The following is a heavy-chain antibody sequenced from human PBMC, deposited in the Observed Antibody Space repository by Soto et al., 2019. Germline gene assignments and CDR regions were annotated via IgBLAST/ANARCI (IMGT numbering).Heavy chain of an antibody. CDR3: ARTRAVWFDP. J-gene: IGHJ5*02. V-gene: IGHV4-39*01. CDR1: GGSISSSSYY. Sequence: QLQLQESGPGLVKPSETLSLTCTVSGGSISSSSYYWGWIRQPPGKGLEWIGRIYYSGSTYSNPSLKSRVTIPVDTSKNQFSLKLSSVTAADTAVYYCARTRAVWFDPWGQGTLVTVSS. D-gene: IGHD6-19*01. CDR2: IYYSGST.